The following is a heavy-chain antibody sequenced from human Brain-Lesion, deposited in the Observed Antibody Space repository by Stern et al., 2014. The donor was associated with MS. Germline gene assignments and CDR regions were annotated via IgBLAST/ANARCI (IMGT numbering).Heavy chain of an antibody. D-gene: IGHD1-26*01. CDR3: ATLSPGAGGNYYRHFDY. CDR1: GYTLTELS. CDR2: FDPEDGET. V-gene: IGHV1-24*01. Sequence: VQLVQSGAEVKKPGASVKVSCKVSGYTLTELSMHWVRQDPRKGLEWVGGFDPEDGETIYAQKFQGRVTMTEDTSTDTAYMELSSLRSEDTAVYYCATLSPGAGGNYYRHFDYWGQGTLVTVSS. J-gene: IGHJ4*02.